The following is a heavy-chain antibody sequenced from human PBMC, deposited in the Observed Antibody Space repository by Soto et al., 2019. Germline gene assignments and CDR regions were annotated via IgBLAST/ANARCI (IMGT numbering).Heavy chain of an antibody. CDR1: GFSLSTSGVG. CDR3: AHRPSYCSGGSCYSGFDY. CDR2: IYWDDDK. Sequence: QITLKESGPTLVKPTQTLTLTCTFSGFSLSTSGVGVGWIRQPPGKALEWLALIYWDDDKRYSPSLKCRLTITKDTSKNQVVLTLTNMDRVDTATYYCAHRPSYCSGGSCYSGFDYWGQGTLVPVSS. J-gene: IGHJ4*02. D-gene: IGHD2-15*01. V-gene: IGHV2-5*02.